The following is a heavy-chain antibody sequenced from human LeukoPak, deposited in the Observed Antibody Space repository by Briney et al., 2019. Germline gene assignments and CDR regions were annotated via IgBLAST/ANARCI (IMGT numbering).Heavy chain of an antibody. CDR1: GYTFTSYD. Sequence: RASVKVSCKASGYTFTSYDINWVRQATGQGLEWMGWMNPNSGNTGYAQKFQGRVTMTRDTSASTVYMELSSLRSEDTAIYYCARIRDGYNDAYDIWGQGTVVTVPS. CDR2: MNPNSGNT. V-gene: IGHV1-8*01. CDR3: ARIRDGYNDAYDI. D-gene: IGHD5-24*01. J-gene: IGHJ3*02.